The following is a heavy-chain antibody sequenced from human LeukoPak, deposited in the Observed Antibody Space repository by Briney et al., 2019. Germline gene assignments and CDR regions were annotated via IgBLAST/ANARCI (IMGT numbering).Heavy chain of an antibody. Sequence: SETLSLTCTVSGGSISSSSYYWGWIRQPPGKGLEWIGSIYYSGSTYYNPSLKSRVTISVDTSRNQFSLKLSSVTAADTAVYYCARTVGGDPYYYYYMDVWGKGTTVTISS. CDR3: ARTVGGDPYYYYYMDV. J-gene: IGHJ6*03. V-gene: IGHV4-39*07. D-gene: IGHD4-17*01. CDR1: GGSISSSSYY. CDR2: IYYSGST.